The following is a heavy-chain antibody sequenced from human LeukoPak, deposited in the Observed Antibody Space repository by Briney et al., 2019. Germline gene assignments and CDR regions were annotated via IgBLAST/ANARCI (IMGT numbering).Heavy chain of an antibody. CDR3: ARVDYLYGGSIDY. Sequence: GGSLRLSCAASGFTFSIYSMNWVRQAPGKGLEWVSYISSSNSAIYYADSVKGRFTISRDNANNSLYLQMNSLRAEDAAVYYCARVDYLYGGSIDYWGQGTLVTVSS. V-gene: IGHV3-48*01. J-gene: IGHJ4*02. D-gene: IGHD4/OR15-4a*01. CDR1: GFTFSIYS. CDR2: ISSSNSAI.